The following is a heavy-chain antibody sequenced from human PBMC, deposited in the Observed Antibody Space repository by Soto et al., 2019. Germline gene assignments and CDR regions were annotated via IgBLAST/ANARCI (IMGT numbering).Heavy chain of an antibody. V-gene: IGHV3-23*01. Sequence: PGGSLRLACAASGFTFSNYAMSWVRQAPGRWLEWVSAIRHDSYPTYYADSVQGRFTISRDNSKNTLYLQMTSLRADDTAVYYCAKDHGTYHGCSDNWGQGALVTVSS. D-gene: IGHD1-26*01. CDR2: IRHDSYPT. CDR3: AKDHGTYHGCSDN. CDR1: GFTFSNYA. J-gene: IGHJ4*02.